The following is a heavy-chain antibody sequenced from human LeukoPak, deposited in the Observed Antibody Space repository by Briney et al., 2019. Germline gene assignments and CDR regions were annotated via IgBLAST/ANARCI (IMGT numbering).Heavy chain of an antibody. D-gene: IGHD2-2*01. CDR1: GFTFGDYA. Sequence: GSLRLSCTASGFTFGDYAMSWFRQAPGKGLEWVGFIRSKAYGGTTEYAAPVKGRFTISRDDSKSIAYLQMNSLKTEDTAVYYCGYCSSTSWPLYYFDYWGQGTLVTVSS. V-gene: IGHV3-49*03. CDR3: GYCSSTSWPLYYFDY. J-gene: IGHJ4*02. CDR2: IRSKAYGGTT.